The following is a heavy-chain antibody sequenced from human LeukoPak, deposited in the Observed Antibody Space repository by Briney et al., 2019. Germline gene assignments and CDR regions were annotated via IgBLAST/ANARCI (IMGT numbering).Heavy chain of an antibody. CDR2: VFHTGST. D-gene: IGHD5-24*01. V-gene: IGHV4-59*08. Sequence: SETLSLTCAVPTDSFDLYYLTSLRQPPGRGLESIGYVFHTGSTNSNPSLKGRVTLSVDTWRNQVSLKLTAVTAADCSLYYCARTPSSFGWHFDQWGQGTLVTVSS. J-gene: IGHJ4*02. CDR1: TDSFDLYY. CDR3: ARTPSSFGWHFDQ.